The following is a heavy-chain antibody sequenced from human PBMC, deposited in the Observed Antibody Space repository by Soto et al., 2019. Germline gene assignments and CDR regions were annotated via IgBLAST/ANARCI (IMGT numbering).Heavy chain of an antibody. CDR2: ISGSGGST. D-gene: IGHD2-2*01. J-gene: IGHJ6*02. V-gene: IGHV3-23*01. Sequence: PGGSLRLSCAASGFTFSSYAMSWVRQAPGKGLEWVSAISGSGGSTYYADSVKGRFTISRDNSKNTLYLQMNSLRAEDTAVYYCAKEGGVGYQLPVPDNYYYYGMDVWGQGTRVTVSS. CDR3: AKEGGVGYQLPVPDNYYYYGMDV. CDR1: GFTFSSYA.